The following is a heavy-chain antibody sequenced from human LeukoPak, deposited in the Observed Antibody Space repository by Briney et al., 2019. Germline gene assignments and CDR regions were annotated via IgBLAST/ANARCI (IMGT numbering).Heavy chain of an antibody. CDR1: GFTVSSNY. V-gene: IGHV3-53*01. CDR2: IYTGGST. D-gene: IGHD3-22*01. J-gene: IGHJ4*02. Sequence: GGSLRLSCAVSGFTVSSNYMGWVRQAPGKGLEWVAVIYTGGSTYYADSVKGRFTISRDNSKNTLYLQMNSLRVEDTAVYYCARDGDDTSGYFSPFDYWGQGTLVTVSS. CDR3: ARDGDDTSGYFSPFDY.